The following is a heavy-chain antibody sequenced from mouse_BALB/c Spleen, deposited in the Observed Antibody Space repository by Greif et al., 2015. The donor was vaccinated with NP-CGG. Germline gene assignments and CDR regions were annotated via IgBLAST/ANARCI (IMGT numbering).Heavy chain of an antibody. J-gene: IGHJ2*01. CDR3: ARSDGYFDY. V-gene: IGHV1-7*01. CDR2: INPSTGYT. Sequence: VKLVESGAELAKPGASVKMSCKASGYTFTSYWMHWVKQRPGQGLEWIGYINPSTGYTEYSQKFKDKATLTADKSSSTAYMQLSSLTSEDSAVYYCARSDGYFDYWGQGTTLTVSS. D-gene: IGHD2-3*01. CDR1: GYTFTSYW.